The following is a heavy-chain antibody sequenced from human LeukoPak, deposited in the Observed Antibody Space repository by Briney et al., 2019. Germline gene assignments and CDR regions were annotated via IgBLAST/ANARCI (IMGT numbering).Heavy chain of an antibody. D-gene: IGHD3-3*01. CDR1: GDSISSHY. CDR3: ARGKLDFWSGYRRLHFDY. Sequence: SETLSLTCTVSGDSISSHYWSWIRQPPGKGLECIGYVYYSGIPNYNPSLKGRVTISVDTSKNQFSLKLSSVTAADTAVYYCARGKLDFWSGYRRLHFDYWGQGTLVTVSS. V-gene: IGHV4-59*11. CDR2: VYYSGIP. J-gene: IGHJ4*02.